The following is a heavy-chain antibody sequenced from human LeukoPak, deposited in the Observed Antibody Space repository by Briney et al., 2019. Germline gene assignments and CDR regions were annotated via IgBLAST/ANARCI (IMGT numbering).Heavy chain of an antibody. V-gene: IGHV4-30-4*08. Sequence: PSETLSLTCTVSGGSISSGDYYWSWIRQPPGKGLEWIGYIYYSGSTYYNPSLKSRVTISVDTSKNQFSLKLSSVTAADTAVYYCARDHFWSGYWGFDYWGQGTLVTVSS. J-gene: IGHJ4*02. CDR2: IYYSGST. CDR3: ARDHFWSGYWGFDY. D-gene: IGHD3-3*02. CDR1: GGSISSGDYY.